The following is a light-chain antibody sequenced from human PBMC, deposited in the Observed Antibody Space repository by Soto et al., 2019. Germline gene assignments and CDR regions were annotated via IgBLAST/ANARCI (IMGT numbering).Light chain of an antibody. CDR3: QQHDSLTWT. V-gene: IGKV1-33*01. CDR2: DAS. J-gene: IGKJ1*01. Sequence: DIHMTQSPSSLSASVGERITVTCQASQDIRNFLNWYQYKPGEAPKLXIFDASYLATGVPSRFSGGGFGTDFTFTISSLQPEDNATYYCQQHDSLTWTFGQGTKVDIK. CDR1: QDIRNF.